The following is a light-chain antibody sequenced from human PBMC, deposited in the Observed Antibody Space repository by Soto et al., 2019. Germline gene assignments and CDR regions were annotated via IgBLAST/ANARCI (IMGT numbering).Light chain of an antibody. J-gene: IGKJ4*01. CDR2: WAS. V-gene: IGKV4-1*01. Sequence: DIVMTQSPDSLAVSLGERATINCKSSQSLLSSSNNENYLAWFQQKPGQPPKMVISWASTRVSGVPDRFSASGSGTDFTLTISSLHPEDVAVYFCLQHARAPISFGGGTKVEIK. CDR3: LQHARAPIS. CDR1: QSLLSSSNNENY.